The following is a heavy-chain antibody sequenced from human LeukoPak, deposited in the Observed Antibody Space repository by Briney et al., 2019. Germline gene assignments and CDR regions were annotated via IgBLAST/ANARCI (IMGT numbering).Heavy chain of an antibody. CDR2: IYYSGST. D-gene: IGHD4-23*01. J-gene: IGHJ4*02. CDR3: ARDPLNQGNHLDY. CDR1: GGSISSGDYY. Sequence: SETLSLTCTVSGGSISSGDYYWSWIRQPPGKGLEWIGYIYYSGSTYYNPSLKSRVTISVDTSKNQFSLKLSSVTAADTAVYYCARDPLNQGNHLDYWGQGTLVTVSS. V-gene: IGHV4-30-4*01.